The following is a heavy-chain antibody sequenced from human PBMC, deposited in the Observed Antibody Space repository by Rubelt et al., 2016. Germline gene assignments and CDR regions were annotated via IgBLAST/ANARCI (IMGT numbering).Heavy chain of an antibody. Sequence: GRFTISRDKAKNSLYLQMNSLRAEDTAVYYCARDNDYDFWSGYSNAFFDYWGQGTLVTVSS. D-gene: IGHD3-3*01. CDR3: ARDNDYDFWSGYSNAFFDY. J-gene: IGHJ4*02. V-gene: IGHV3-11*06.